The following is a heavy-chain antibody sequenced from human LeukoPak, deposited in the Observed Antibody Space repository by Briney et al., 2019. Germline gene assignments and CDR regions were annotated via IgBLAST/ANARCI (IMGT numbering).Heavy chain of an antibody. CDR1: GGSISSYY. V-gene: IGHV4-59*01. D-gene: IGHD6-19*01. J-gene: IGHJ4*02. Sequence: PSETLSLTCTVSGGSISSYYWRWIRQPPGKGLEWIGYIYYSGSTNYNPSLKSRVTISVDTSKNQFSLKQSSVTAADTAVYYCARDTFDSSGWIEYWGQGTLVTVSS. CDR3: ARDTFDSSGWIEY. CDR2: IYYSGST.